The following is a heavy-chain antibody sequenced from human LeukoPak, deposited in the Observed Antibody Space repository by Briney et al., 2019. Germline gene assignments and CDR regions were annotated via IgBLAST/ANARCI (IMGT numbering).Heavy chain of an antibody. CDR3: ARKVGALEWFDP. CDR2: IFYSGST. V-gene: IGHV4-39*07. CDR1: SGSISTSNYY. Sequence: SETLSLTCTVSSGSISTSNYYWGWVRQPPGKALEWIGNIFYSGSTYYSPSLKSRVTISVDTSKNQFSLKLSSVTAADTAVYYCARKVGALEWFDPWGQGTLVTVSS. J-gene: IGHJ5*02. D-gene: IGHD1-26*01.